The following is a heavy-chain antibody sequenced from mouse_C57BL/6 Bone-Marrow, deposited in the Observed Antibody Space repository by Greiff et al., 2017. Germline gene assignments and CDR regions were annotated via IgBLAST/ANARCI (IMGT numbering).Heavy chain of an antibody. J-gene: IGHJ2*01. CDR1: GYTFTDYY. D-gene: IGHD1-1*01. CDR2: INPNNGGT. Sequence: EVQLQQSGPELVKPGASVKISCKASGYTFTDYYMNWVKQSHGKSLEWIGDINPNNGGTSYNQKFKGKATLTVDKSSSTAYMELRSLTSEDSAVYYCARGGSAGSSYYFDYWGQGTTLTVSS. CDR3: ARGGSAGSSYYFDY. V-gene: IGHV1-26*01.